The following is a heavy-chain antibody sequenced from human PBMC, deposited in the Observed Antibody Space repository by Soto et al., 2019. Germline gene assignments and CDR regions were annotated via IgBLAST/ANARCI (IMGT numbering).Heavy chain of an antibody. D-gene: IGHD3-3*01. Sequence: SETLSLTCAVYGGSFSGYYWSWIRQPPGKGLEWIGEINHSGSTNYNPSLKSRVTISVDTSKNQFSLKLSSVTAADTAVYYCARVLYQPTMFGVVRLNWLDPWGKGTLVTVSS. CDR3: ARVLYQPTMFGVVRLNWLDP. CDR2: INHSGST. V-gene: IGHV4-34*01. CDR1: GGSFSGYY. J-gene: IGHJ5*02.